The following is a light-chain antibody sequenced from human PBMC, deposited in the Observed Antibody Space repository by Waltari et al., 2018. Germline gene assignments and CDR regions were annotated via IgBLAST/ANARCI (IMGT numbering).Light chain of an antibody. CDR1: TRDVGRYNY. Sequence: QSALTQPASVSGSPGQSITISCTGTTRDVGRYNYVSWYQCHPGKAPELIIYAVTNRPPGVSDRFAGSKSGNTASLSISGLQPEDEADYYCSSYTSIKTPYVVFGGGTKVTVL. V-gene: IGLV2-14*01. J-gene: IGLJ2*01. CDR3: SSYTSIKTPYVV. CDR2: AVT.